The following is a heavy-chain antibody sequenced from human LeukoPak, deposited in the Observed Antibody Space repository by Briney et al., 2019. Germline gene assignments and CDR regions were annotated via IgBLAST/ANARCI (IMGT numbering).Heavy chain of an antibody. J-gene: IGHJ3*02. CDR1: GFTFSSYA. CDR3: SKGSSGGWYDAFDI. D-gene: IGHD6-19*01. V-gene: IGHV3-9*03. CDR2: ITWNSGSI. Sequence: GGSLRLSCAASGFTFSSYAMSWVRQAPGKGLEWVSGITWNSGSIGYADSVKGRFTISRDNAKNSLYLQMDSLRPEDMALYYCSKGSSGGWYDAFDIWGQGTLVTVPS.